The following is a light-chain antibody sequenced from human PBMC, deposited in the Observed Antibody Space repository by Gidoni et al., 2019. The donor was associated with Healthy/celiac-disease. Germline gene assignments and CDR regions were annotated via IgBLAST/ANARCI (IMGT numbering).Light chain of an antibody. CDR3: QQSYSTPQT. J-gene: IGKJ2*01. CDR1: QSISSY. Sequence: ITCRASQSISSYLNWYQQKPGKAPKLLIYAASSLQSGVPSRFSGSGSGTDFTLTISSLQPEDFATYYCQQSYSTPQTFGQGTKLEIK. V-gene: IGKV1-39*01. CDR2: AAS.